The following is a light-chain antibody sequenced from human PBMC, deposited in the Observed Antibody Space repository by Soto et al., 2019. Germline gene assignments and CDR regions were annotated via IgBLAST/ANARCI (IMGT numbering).Light chain of an antibody. Sequence: QSVLTQPPSVSEAPRQRVTISCSGSSSNIGNNAVRWYQQLPGKAPKLLIYYDDLLPSGVSDRFSGSKSGTSASLVISGLQSEDEADYYCAAWDDSLNGRVFGTGTKLTVL. V-gene: IGLV1-36*01. CDR1: SSNIGNNA. CDR2: YDD. J-gene: IGLJ1*01. CDR3: AAWDDSLNGRV.